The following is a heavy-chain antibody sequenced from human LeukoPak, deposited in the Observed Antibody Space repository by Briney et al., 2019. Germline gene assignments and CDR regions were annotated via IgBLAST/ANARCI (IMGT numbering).Heavy chain of an antibody. CDR2: IIPIFGTA. Sequence: ASVKVSCKASGGTFSSYAISWVRQAPRQGLEWMGGIIPIFGTANYAQKFQGRVTITTDESTSTAYMELSSLRSEDTAVYYCARGSNYYYMDVWGKGTTVTVSS. CDR1: GGTFSSYA. V-gene: IGHV1-69*05. J-gene: IGHJ6*03. D-gene: IGHD3-10*01. CDR3: ARGSNYYYMDV.